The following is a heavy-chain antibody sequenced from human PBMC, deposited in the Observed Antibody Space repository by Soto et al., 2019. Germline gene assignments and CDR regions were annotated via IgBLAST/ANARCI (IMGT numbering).Heavy chain of an antibody. D-gene: IGHD6-19*01. CDR2: ISPSGGST. V-gene: IGHV3-23*01. CDR1: GFTFSSYT. J-gene: IGHJ4*02. Sequence: EVQLLESGGGLVQPGGSLRLSCAASGFTFSSYTMSWVRQAPGKGLQWVSVISPSGGSTYYADSVKGRFTISRDNSKNTLYLQMNRLRAEDTAVYYCAKGRQWLPTHGDYWGQGTLVTVSS. CDR3: AKGRQWLPTHGDY.